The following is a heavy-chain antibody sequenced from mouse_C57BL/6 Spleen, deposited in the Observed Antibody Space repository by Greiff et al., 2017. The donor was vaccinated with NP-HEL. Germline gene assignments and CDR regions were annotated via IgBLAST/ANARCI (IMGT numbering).Heavy chain of an antibody. V-gene: IGHV1-54*01. CDR3: ARSGYYGSRRAMDY. D-gene: IGHD1-1*01. J-gene: IGHJ4*01. Sequence: QVQLKESGAELVRPGTSVKVSCKASGYAFTNYLIEWVKQRPGQGLEWIGVINPGSGGTNNNEKFKGKATLTADKSSSTAYMQLSSLTSEDSAVYFCARSGYYGSRRAMDYWGQGTSVTVSS. CDR1: GYAFTNYL. CDR2: INPGSGGT.